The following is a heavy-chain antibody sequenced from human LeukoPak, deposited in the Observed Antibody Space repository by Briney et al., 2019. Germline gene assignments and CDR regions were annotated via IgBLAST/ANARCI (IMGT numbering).Heavy chain of an antibody. CDR3: ARDLITIFGVATGGLDY. CDR1: GFTFSSYE. Sequence: GGSLRLSCAASGFTFSSYEMNWVRQAPGKGLEWVSYISSSGSTIYYAGSVEGRFTISRENAKNSLYLQMNSLRAEDTAVYYCARDLITIFGVATGGLDYWGQGTLVTVSS. J-gene: IGHJ4*02. CDR2: ISSSGSTI. V-gene: IGHV3-48*03. D-gene: IGHD3-3*01.